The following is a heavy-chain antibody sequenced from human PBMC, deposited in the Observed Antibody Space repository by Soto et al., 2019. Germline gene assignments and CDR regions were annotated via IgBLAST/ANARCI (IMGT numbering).Heavy chain of an antibody. D-gene: IGHD3-16*01. V-gene: IGHV4-34*01. CDR3: ARVMDDYVSLDV. Sequence: QVQLQQWGAGLLKPSETLSLTCAVYGGSFSGYYWSWIRQPPGKGLGWIGEINHSGSTNYNPSLMSRVTISVDTSKTQCSLKLSSVPAADTAVYYCARVMDDYVSLDVWGQGTTVTVSS. CDR1: GGSFSGYY. J-gene: IGHJ6*02. CDR2: INHSGST.